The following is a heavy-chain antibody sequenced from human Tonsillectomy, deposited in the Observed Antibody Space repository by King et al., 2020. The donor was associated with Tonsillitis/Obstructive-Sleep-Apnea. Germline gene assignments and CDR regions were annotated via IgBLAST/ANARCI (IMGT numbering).Heavy chain of an antibody. CDR2: IYPGDSDT. CDR3: ATRQVVDYYGSGSYSDAFDI. D-gene: IGHD3-10*01. CDR1: GYSFTSYW. V-gene: IGHV5-51*01. J-gene: IGHJ3*02. Sequence: VQLVQSGAEVKKPGESRKISCTGSGYSFTSYWIGWVRQMPGKGLEWMWIIYPGDSDTRYSPSFPGQVTISADNSISTAYLQWSSLKASDTAMYYCATRQVVDYYGSGSYSDAFDIWGQGTMVTVSS.